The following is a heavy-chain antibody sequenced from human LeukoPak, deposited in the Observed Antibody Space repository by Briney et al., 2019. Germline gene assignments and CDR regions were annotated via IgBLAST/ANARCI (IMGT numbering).Heavy chain of an antibody. J-gene: IGHJ4*02. CDR1: GFTFSSYA. Sequence: GGSLRLSCAASGFTFSSYAMSWVRLAPGKGLEWGSSISSSSSYIYYADSVKGRFTISRDNAKNSLYLQMNSLRAEDTAVYYCARDRCSSTSCGFDYWGQGTLVTVSS. CDR2: ISSSSSYI. V-gene: IGHV3-21*01. CDR3: ARDRCSSTSCGFDY. D-gene: IGHD2-2*01.